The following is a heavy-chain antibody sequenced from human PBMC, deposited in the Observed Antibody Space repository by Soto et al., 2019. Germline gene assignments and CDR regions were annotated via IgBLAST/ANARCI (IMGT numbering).Heavy chain of an antibody. Sequence: QVHLLQSGAEVKKPGASVKVSCKGSGYTFTSYGITWVRQAPGQGLEWMGWISAHNGNTDYAQKLQGRVTVTRDTSTSTAYMELRSQRSDDTAVYYCARGRYGDYWGQGALVTVSS. J-gene: IGHJ4*02. V-gene: IGHV1-18*01. CDR3: ARGRYGDY. CDR2: ISAHNGNT. D-gene: IGHD1-1*01. CDR1: GYTFTSYG.